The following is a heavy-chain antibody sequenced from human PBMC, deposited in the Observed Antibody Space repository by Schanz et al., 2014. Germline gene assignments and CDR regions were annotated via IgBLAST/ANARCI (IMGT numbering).Heavy chain of an antibody. CDR3: ARGGGPEDVFDI. J-gene: IGHJ3*02. V-gene: IGHV1-46*01. D-gene: IGHD5-12*01. CDR2: INSSGGGT. Sequence: QVQVEQSGPEVKKPGASVTVSCQASGYTFSFTSYNVHWVRQAPGQGLEWMGYINSSGGGTSYAQKFQDRLTMTRDASTSTVYMELSRLKSDDTAVYYCARGGGPEDVFDIWGQGTIXTVSS. CDR1: GYTFSFTSYN.